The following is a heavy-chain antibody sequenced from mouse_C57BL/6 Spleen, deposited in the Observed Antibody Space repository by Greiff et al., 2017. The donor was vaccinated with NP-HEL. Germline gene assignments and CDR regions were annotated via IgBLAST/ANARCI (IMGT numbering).Heavy chain of an antibody. V-gene: IGHV1-26*01. CDR2: INPNNGGT. J-gene: IGHJ4*01. CDR1: GYTFTDYY. Sequence: VQLQQSGPELVKPGASVKISCKASGYTFTDYYMNWVKQSHGKSLEWIGDINPNNGGTSYNQKFKGKATLTVDKSSSTAYMELRSLTSEDSAVYYCARSRSGRSRAPHAMDYWGQGTSVTVSS. D-gene: IGHD1-1*01. CDR3: ARSRSGRSRAPHAMDY.